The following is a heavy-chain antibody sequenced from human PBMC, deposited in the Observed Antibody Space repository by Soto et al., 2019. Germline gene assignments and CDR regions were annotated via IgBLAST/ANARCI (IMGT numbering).Heavy chain of an antibody. CDR1: GFSLNNYG. Sequence: QVQLVESGGGVVQPGTSLRLSCAASGFSLNNYGMIWVRQAPGKGLEWVAVISNNGSNSYYADSVRGRFTISRDNSKNTLHLQLNSLRPADTAVYYCATGGFCSGGSCPGYFFYYYGMNVWGQGTTVTVSS. V-gene: IGHV3-30*03. J-gene: IGHJ6*02. CDR3: ATGGFCSGGSCPGYFFYYYGMNV. D-gene: IGHD2-15*01. CDR2: ISNNGSNS.